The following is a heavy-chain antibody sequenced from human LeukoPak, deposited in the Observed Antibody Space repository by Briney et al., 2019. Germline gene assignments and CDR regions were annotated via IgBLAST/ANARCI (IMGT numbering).Heavy chain of an antibody. V-gene: IGHV3-48*04. CDR3: AKGIPYYFDY. J-gene: IGHJ4*02. CDR2: ISSSSSII. D-gene: IGHD2-2*01. Sequence: GGSLRLSCAASGFTFSSYNMNWVRQAPGKGLEWVSYISSSSSIIYYADSVKGRFTISRDNAKNTLYLQMNSLRAEDTAVYYCAKGIPYYFDYWGQGTLVTVSS. CDR1: GFTFSSYN.